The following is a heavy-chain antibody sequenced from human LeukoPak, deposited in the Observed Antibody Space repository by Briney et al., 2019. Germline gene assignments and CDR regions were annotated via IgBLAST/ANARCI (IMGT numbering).Heavy chain of an antibody. CDR3: ARDEWFRELLKDY. J-gene: IGHJ4*02. D-gene: IGHD3-10*01. V-gene: IGHV1-18*04. Sequence: ASVKVSCKATGYTFTDYYLHWVRQAPGQGLEWMGWISAYNGNTNYAQKLQGRVTMTTDTSTSTAYMELRSLRSDGTAVYYCARDEWFRELLKDYWGQGTLVTVSS. CDR1: GYTFTDYY. CDR2: ISAYNGNT.